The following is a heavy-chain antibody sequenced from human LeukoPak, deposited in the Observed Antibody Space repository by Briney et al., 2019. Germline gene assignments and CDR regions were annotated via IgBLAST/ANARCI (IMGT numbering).Heavy chain of an antibody. Sequence: GASVKVSCKASGYTFTSYDINWVRQATGQGLEWMGWMNPNSGNTGYAQKFQGRVTITRNTSISTAYMELSSLRSEDTAVYYCARRILWPDDAFDIWGQGTMVTVSS. D-gene: IGHD3-10*01. V-gene: IGHV1-8*03. CDR1: GYTFTSYD. CDR2: MNPNSGNT. J-gene: IGHJ3*02. CDR3: ARRILWPDDAFDI.